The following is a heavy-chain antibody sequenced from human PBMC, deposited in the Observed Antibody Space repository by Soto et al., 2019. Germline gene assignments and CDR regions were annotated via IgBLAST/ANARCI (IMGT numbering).Heavy chain of an antibody. CDR2: ISVSVGST. CDR3: AKVERAVAGIID. V-gene: IGHV3-23*01. D-gene: IGHD6-19*01. J-gene: IGHJ4*02. Sequence: EVQLLESGGGLVQPGGSLRLSCAASGFTFSSYAMSWVRQAPGKGLDWVSAISVSVGSTYYADSVKGRFPISRDNSKNTLYLQMNSLRAEDTAVYYCAKVERAVAGIIDWGQGTLVTVSS. CDR1: GFTFSSYA.